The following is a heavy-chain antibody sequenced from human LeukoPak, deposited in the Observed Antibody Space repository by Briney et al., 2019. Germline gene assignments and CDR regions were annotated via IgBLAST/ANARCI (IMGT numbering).Heavy chain of an antibody. J-gene: IGHJ4*02. D-gene: IGHD3-22*01. V-gene: IGHV4-39*07. Sequence: SETLSLTCTVSGGSISTSNYYWGWIRQPPGKGLEWIGNIFYSGSTYYSPSLKSRVTISLDTSRNQFSLKLSSVTAADTAVYYCARADYYDSSGYYFPFDYWGQGTLVTVSS. CDR1: GGSISTSNYY. CDR3: ARADYYDSSGYYFPFDY. CDR2: IFYSGST.